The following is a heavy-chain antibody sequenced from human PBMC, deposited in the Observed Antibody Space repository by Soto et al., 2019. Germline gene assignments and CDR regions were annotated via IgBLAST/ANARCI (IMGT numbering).Heavy chain of an antibody. CDR3: ARVSYGFWSGYSTPQLEY. J-gene: IGHJ4*02. CDR2: ISAYNGNT. CDR1: GYTFTSYG. D-gene: IGHD3-3*01. Sequence: ASVKVSCKASGYTFTSYGISWVRQAPGQGLEWMGWISAYNGNTNYAQKLQGRVTMTTDTSTSTAYMELRSLRSDDTAVYYCARVSYGFWSGYSTPQLEYWGQGTLVTVS. V-gene: IGHV1-18*01.